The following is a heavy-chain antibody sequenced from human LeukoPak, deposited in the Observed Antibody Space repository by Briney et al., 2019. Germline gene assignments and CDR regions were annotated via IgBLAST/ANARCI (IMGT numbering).Heavy chain of an antibody. CDR3: ARVGRGGAFDI. Sequence: SETLSLTCTVSGGSISSYYWSWIRQPPGKGLEWIGYIHYSGSTNYNPSLKSRVTISVDTSKNQFSLKLSSVTAADTAVYYCARVGRGGAFDIWGQGTMVTVSS. D-gene: IGHD3-16*01. V-gene: IGHV4-59*01. CDR2: IHYSGST. J-gene: IGHJ3*02. CDR1: GGSISSYY.